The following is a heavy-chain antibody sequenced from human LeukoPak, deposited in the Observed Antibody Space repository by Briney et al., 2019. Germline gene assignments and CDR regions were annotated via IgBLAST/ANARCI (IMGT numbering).Heavy chain of an antibody. CDR2: IYYSGST. CDR3: ARHYDSSAYWYYSDY. CDR1: GGSISSYY. J-gene: IGHJ4*02. V-gene: IGHV4-59*08. D-gene: IGHD3-22*01. Sequence: SETLSLTCTVSGGSISSYYWSWIRQPPGKGLEWIGYIYYSGSTNYNPSLKSRVTISVDTSKNQFSLKLSSVTAADTAVYYCARHYDSSAYWYYSDYWGQGTLVTVSS.